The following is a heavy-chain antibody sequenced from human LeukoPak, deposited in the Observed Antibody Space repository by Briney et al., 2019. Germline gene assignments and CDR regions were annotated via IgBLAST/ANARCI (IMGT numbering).Heavy chain of an antibody. CDR2: ISAYNGNT. J-gene: IGHJ4*02. Sequence: ASVKVSCKASGYTFTSYGISWVRQAPGQGLEWMGWISAYNGNTNYAQKLQGRVTMTTDTSTSTAYMELRSLRSEDTAVYYCATVRRPIWFGDYWGQGTLVTVSS. CDR1: GYTFTSYG. D-gene: IGHD3-10*01. V-gene: IGHV1-18*01. CDR3: ATVRRPIWFGDY.